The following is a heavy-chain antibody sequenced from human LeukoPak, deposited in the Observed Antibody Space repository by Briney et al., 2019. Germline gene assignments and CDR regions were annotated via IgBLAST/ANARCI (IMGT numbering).Heavy chain of an antibody. CDR2: MNPNSGNT. D-gene: IGHD6-13*01. CDR3: ARGPIAAAGDY. CDR1: GYTFTSYD. V-gene: IGHV1-8*03. Sequence: ASVKVSCKASGYTFTSYDINWVRQATGQGLEWMGWMNPNSGNTGYAQKFQGRVTITRNTSISTAYMELSSLRSEDTAVCYCARGPIAAAGDYWGQGTLVTVSS. J-gene: IGHJ4*02.